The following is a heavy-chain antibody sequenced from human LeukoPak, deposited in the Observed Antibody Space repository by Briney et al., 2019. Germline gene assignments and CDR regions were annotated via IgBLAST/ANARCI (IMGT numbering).Heavy chain of an antibody. V-gene: IGHV3-21*01. D-gene: IGHD3-16*01. J-gene: IGHJ4*02. CDR1: GFIFSSYS. Sequence: GGSLRLSCAASGFIFSSYSINWVRQALGKGLEWVSSISSSRSYIHYADSVKGRFTISRDDAKNSLYLQMSNLRAEDTAVYYFARDLGGGFFDYWGQGTLVTVSS. CDR2: ISSSRSYI. CDR3: ARDLGGGFFDY.